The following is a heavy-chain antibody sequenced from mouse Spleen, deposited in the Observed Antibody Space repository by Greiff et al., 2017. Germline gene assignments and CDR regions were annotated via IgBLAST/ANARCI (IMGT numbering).Heavy chain of an antibody. Sequence: QVQLQPSGAELVKPGASVKISCKASGYAFSSYWMNWVKQRPGQGLEWIGQIYPGDGDTNYNGKFKGKATLTADKSSSTAYMQLSSLTSEDSAVYFCARSVYDGYLDAMDYWGQGTSVTVSA. J-gene: IGHJ4*01. CDR3: ARSVYDGYLDAMDY. CDR2: IYPGDGDT. CDR1: GYAFSSYW. D-gene: IGHD2-3*01. V-gene: IGHV1-80*01.